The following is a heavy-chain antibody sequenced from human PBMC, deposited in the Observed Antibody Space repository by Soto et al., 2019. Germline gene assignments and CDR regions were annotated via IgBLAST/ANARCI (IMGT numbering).Heavy chain of an antibody. CDR1: GFTFSSYA. J-gene: IGHJ6*02. Sequence: GSLRLSCAASGFTFSSYAMHWVRQAPGKGLEWVAVISYDGSNKYYADSVKGRFTISRDNSKNTLYLQMNSLRAEDTAVYYCARVYCSSTSCYSAYYYYGMDVWGQGTTVTV. V-gene: IGHV3-30-3*01. CDR2: ISYDGSNK. D-gene: IGHD2-2*01. CDR3: ARVYCSSTSCYSAYYYYGMDV.